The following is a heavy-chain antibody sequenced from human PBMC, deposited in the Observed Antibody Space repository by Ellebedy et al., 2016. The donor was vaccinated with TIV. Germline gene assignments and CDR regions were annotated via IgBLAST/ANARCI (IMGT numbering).Heavy chain of an antibody. J-gene: IGHJ5*02. CDR1: GYTFTGYY. V-gene: IGHV1-2*06. CDR2: INPNSGGT. CDR3: ARERGIAVAGTIEYNWFDP. Sequence: ASVKVSXXASGYTFTGYYMHWVRQAPGQGLEWMGRINPNSGGTNYAQKFQGRVTMTRDTSISTAYMELSRLRSDDTAVYYCARERGIAVAGTIEYNWFDPWGQGTLVTVSS. D-gene: IGHD6-19*01.